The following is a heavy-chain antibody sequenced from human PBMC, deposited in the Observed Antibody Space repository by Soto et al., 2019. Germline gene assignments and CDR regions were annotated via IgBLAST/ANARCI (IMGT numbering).Heavy chain of an antibody. Sequence: GGSTYYADSVTGRFTISRENSKNTMDVQMNSLRVEDTAICYCAKLKKSSTNWYRDAFDIWGQGTMVTVSS. D-gene: IGHD6-13*01. CDR2: GGST. CDR3: AKLKKSSTNWYRDAFDI. V-gene: IGHV3-23*01. J-gene: IGHJ3*02.